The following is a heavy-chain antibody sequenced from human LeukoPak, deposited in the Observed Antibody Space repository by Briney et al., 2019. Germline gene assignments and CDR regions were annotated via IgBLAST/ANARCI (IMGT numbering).Heavy chain of an antibody. Sequence: PGGSLRLSCAASGFTISSYWMSWVRQAPGRGLEWLANIKQDGSEKYYVDSVKGRFTISRDNSKNSLYLQTNSLRAEDTAVYYCARGGSYYGYWGQGTLVTVSS. CDR2: IKQDGSEK. D-gene: IGHD1-26*01. CDR3: ARGGSYYGY. J-gene: IGHJ4*02. V-gene: IGHV3-7*04. CDR1: GFTISSYW.